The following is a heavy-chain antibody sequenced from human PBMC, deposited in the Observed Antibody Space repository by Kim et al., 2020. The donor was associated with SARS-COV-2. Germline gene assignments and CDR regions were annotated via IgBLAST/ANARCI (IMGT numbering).Heavy chain of an antibody. CDR3: VKGLYYVDY. Sequence: GGSLRLSCAASGFAFSTIAMNWVRQAPGRGLEWVSTISSSGTNYADSVKGRFTISRDDSKNMLYLQMNSLRCEDTATYSCVKGLYYVDYLGQGTLVTV. CDR2: ISSSGT. V-gene: IGHV3-23*01. D-gene: IGHD3-10*01. CDR1: GFAFSTIA. J-gene: IGHJ4*02.